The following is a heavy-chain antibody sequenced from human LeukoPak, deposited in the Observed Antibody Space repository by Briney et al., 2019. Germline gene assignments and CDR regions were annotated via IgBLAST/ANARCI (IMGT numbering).Heavy chain of an antibody. V-gene: IGHV1-18*01. CDR3: ARDAYTTLRKRGGYYYYYMDV. CDR1: GYTFTSYG. CDR2: ISAYNGNT. J-gene: IGHJ6*03. D-gene: IGHD1-1*01. Sequence: ASVKVSCKASGYTFTSYGISWVRQAPGQGLEWMGWISAYNGNTNYAQKLQGRVTMTTDTSTSTAYMELRSLRSDDTAVYYCARDAYTTLRKRGGYYYYYMDVWGKGTTVTISS.